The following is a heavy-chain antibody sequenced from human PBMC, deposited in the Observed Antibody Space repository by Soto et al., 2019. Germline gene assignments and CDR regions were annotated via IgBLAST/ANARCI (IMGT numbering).Heavy chain of an antibody. CDR3: AREGLWTYYSAMDV. D-gene: IGHD3-10*01. CDR1: GFTFSSYS. V-gene: IGHV3-48*02. CDR2: ISSGSGSI. Sequence: GGSLRLSCAASGFTFSSYSMNWVRQAPGKGLEWVSYISSGSGSIYYADSVKGRFTISRDNAKNSLYLQMNSLRDEDTAVFYCAREGLWTYYSAMDVWGQGTTVTVSS. J-gene: IGHJ6*02.